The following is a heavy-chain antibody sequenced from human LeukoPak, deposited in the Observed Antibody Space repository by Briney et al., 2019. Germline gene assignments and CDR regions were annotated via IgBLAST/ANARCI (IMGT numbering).Heavy chain of an antibody. CDR3: AREDSTRPRIDY. CDR2: IYTSGST. D-gene: IGHD5-18*01. J-gene: IGHJ4*02. Sequence: SETLSLTCTVSGGSTSSYYWSWIRQPAGKGLEWIGRIYTSGSTNYNPSLKSRVTMSVDTSKNQFSLKLSSVTAADTAVYYCAREDSTRPRIDYWGQGTLVTVSS. V-gene: IGHV4-4*07. CDR1: GGSTSSYY.